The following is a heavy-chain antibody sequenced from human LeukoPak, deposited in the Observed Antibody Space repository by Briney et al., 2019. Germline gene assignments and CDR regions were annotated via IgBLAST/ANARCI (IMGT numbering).Heavy chain of an antibody. CDR3: ARGPPSLRWPNEKDAFDI. V-gene: IGHV4-61*02. J-gene: IGHJ3*02. CDR2: IYTSGST. Sequence: SQTLSLTCTVSGGSISSGSYYWSWIRQPAGKGLEWIGRIYTSGSTNYNPSLKSRVTISVDTSKNQFSLKLSSVTAADTAVYYCARGPPSLRWPNEKDAFDIWGQGTMATVSS. CDR1: GGSISSGSYY. D-gene: IGHD4-23*01.